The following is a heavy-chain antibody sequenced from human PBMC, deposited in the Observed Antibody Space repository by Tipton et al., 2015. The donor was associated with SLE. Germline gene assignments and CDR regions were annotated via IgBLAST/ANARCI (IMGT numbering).Heavy chain of an antibody. J-gene: IGHJ6*03. CDR2: IYNSGST. V-gene: IGHV4-30-4*01. Sequence: TLSLTCTVSGGSISSGDYYWSWVRQPPGKGLEWIGYIYNSGSTYYNPSLKSRLTISVDTSKNQFSLKVTPVTAADTAVYYCARGQYSFWSGTHYYFDYMDVWGKGTTVTVSS. D-gene: IGHD3-3*01. CDR3: ARGQYSFWSGTHYYFDYMDV. CDR1: GGSISSGDYY.